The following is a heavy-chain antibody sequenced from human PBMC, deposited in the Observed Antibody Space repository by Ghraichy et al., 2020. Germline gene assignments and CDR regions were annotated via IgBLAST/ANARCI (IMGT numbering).Heavy chain of an antibody. J-gene: IGHJ4*02. V-gene: IGHV4-34*01. CDR3: ARGRYCGGGACYPRPSSFDS. CDR1: GDSFGGYY. Sequence: SQTLSLTCAVHGDSFGGYYWSWVRQSPGKGLEWIGEIYPGGATTYNPSLESRVTLSSSGRQLSLNLRSVTVADTAVYFCARGRYCGGGACYPRPSSFDSWGQGRLVTVSS. CDR2: IYPGGAT. D-gene: IGHD2-21*01.